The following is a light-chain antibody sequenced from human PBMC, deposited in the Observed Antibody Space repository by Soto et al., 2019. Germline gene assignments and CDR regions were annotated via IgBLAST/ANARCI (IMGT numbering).Light chain of an antibody. CDR3: QQYGNYWT. CDR2: KAS. Sequence: DNQMTQSPSTLSASVGVRVTITCRAGRSVSSWLAWYQQKPGKAPKLLIYKASTLESGVPSRFSGSGSGTEFTRTISSLQPDDVATYYCQQYGNYWTFGQGTTVEI. J-gene: IGKJ1*01. V-gene: IGKV1-5*03. CDR1: RSVSSW.